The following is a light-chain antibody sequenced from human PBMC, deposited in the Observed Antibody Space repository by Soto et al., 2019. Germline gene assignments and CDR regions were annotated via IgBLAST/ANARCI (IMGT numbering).Light chain of an antibody. CDR1: QSVSRY. V-gene: IGKV3-11*01. J-gene: IGKJ1*01. Sequence: EIVLTQSPATLSLSPWERATLSCRASQSVSRYLAWYQQKPGQAPRLLIYDASNRATGIPARFSGSGSGTDFTLTISSLEPEDFAVYYCQQYGSTSWTFGQGTKVDIK. CDR2: DAS. CDR3: QQYGSTSWT.